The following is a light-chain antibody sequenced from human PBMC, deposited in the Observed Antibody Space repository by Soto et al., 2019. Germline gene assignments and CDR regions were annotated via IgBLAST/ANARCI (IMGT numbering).Light chain of an antibody. V-gene: IGLV2-14*01. CDR1: STDIGGYNY. J-gene: IGLJ2*01. Sequence: QSALIQPASVSGSPGQSITISCTGTSTDIGGYNYVSWYQQLPGKAPKLMIYEVTNRPSGVSNRFSGSKSGNTASLTISGLQAEDEADYYCSSYTSSNTVVFGGGTKLTVL. CDR2: EVT. CDR3: SSYTSSNTVV.